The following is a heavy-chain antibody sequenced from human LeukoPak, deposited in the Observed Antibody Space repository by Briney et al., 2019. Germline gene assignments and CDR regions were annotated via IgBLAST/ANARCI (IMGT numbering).Heavy chain of an antibody. J-gene: IGHJ4*02. V-gene: IGHV3-74*01. CDR3: ARDVVDITPY. CDR2: INSDGSST. CDR1: GFTFNIYW. Sequence: GGSLRLSCAASGFTFNIYWMHWVRQAPGKELVWVSRINSDGSSTNYADSVKGRFTISRDNAKNTLYLQTNSLRVEDTAVYYCARDVVDITPYWGQGTLVTVSS. D-gene: IGHD3-3*01.